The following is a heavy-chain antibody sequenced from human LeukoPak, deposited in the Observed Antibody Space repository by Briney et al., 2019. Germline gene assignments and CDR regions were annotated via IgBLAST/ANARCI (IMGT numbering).Heavy chain of an antibody. D-gene: IGHD2-15*01. J-gene: IGHJ4*02. V-gene: IGHV3-73*01. CDR3: ARRGVCNGGNFYYYFDY. CDR1: GFTFTGSA. Sequence: GGSLRLSCAASGFTFTGSAMHWVRQASGKGLEWVGRIRSSSHSDATAYAESVKGRFTISRDDSKKTAYLQMNSLKTEDTAVYYCARRGVCNGGNFYYYFDYWGQGTLVTVSS. CDR2: IRSSSHSDAT.